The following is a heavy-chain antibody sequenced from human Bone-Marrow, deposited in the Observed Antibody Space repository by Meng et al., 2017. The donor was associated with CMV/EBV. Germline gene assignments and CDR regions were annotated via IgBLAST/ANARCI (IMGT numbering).Heavy chain of an antibody. D-gene: IGHD6-6*01. Sequence: GGSLRLSCAASGFTFSSYSMNWVRQAPGKGLEWVSSISSSSSYIYYEDSVKGRFTISRDNAKNSLYLQMNSLRAEDTAVYYCARGGSIAARPGDYWGQGTLVTVSS. CDR1: GFTFSSYS. J-gene: IGHJ4*02. V-gene: IGHV3-21*01. CDR2: ISSSSSYI. CDR3: ARGGSIAARPGDY.